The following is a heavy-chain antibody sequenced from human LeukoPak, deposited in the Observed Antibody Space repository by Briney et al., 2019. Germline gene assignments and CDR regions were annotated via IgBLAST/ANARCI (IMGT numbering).Heavy chain of an antibody. CDR1: GFTVSNTY. CDR3: ATDTSGYHNG. Sequence: SGGSLRLSCAASGFTVSNTYMSWVRQAPGKGLEWVSVIYSDGNTYYADSVKGRFTISRDNSKNTLYLEMNSLRAEDTAVYYCATDTSGYHNGWGQGTLVTVSS. J-gene: IGHJ4*02. CDR2: IYSDGNT. V-gene: IGHV3-53*01. D-gene: IGHD5-12*01.